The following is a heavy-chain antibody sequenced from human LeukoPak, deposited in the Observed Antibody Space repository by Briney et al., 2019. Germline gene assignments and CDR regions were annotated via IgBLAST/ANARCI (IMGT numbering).Heavy chain of an antibody. Sequence: SETLSLTCTVSGGSISSSSYYWSWIRQSPGKGLEWIGYIYYSGNTDYNPSLKSRVTISVDTSKNQISLKLTSVTAADTAVYFCARLQATVSIHSYFDYWGQGTLVTVSS. V-gene: IGHV4-61*01. D-gene: IGHD4-17*01. CDR1: GGSISSSSYY. CDR2: IYYSGNT. CDR3: ARLQATVSIHSYFDY. J-gene: IGHJ4*02.